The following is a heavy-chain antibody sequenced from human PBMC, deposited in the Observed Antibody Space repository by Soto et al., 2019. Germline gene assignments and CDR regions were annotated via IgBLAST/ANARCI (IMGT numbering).Heavy chain of an antibody. CDR2: ISGSGGST. CDR3: VSSYGSGNSYASSYYYVMDV. J-gene: IGHJ6*02. Sequence: GSLRLCSAASGCTFSGFARSWFRQNKVNGLEWVSSISGSGGSTYYADSVEGRFTTSRDNSKQTLSLEMNGLRAEDTALYYCVSSYGSGNSYASSYYYVMDVWGQGTTVTVSS. D-gene: IGHD3-10*01. CDR1: GCTFSGFA. V-gene: IGHV3-23*01.